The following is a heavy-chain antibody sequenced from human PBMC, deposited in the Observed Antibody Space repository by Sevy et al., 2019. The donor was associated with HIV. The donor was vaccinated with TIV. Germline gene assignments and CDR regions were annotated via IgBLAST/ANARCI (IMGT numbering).Heavy chain of an antibody. J-gene: IGHJ4*02. CDR1: GFSFTTSGVG. V-gene: IGHV2-5*02. Sequence: SGPTLVNPTQTLTLTCSFSGFSFTTSGVGLGWIRQPPGKSLEWLAMIYWDDDTRHNPSLRGRLTITKATSGDQVVLTMADMDPVDTGTYYCAHRRSKGITITEFDYWGQGILVTVSS. CDR3: AHRRSKGITITEFDY. D-gene: IGHD3-9*01. CDR2: IYWDDDT.